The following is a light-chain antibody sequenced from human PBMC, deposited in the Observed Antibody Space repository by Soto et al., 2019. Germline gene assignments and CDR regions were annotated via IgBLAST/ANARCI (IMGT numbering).Light chain of an antibody. V-gene: IGKV3-15*01. CDR3: QQYKNWPYT. CDR1: QPISTN. J-gene: IGKJ2*01. CDR2: AAF. Sequence: VVMAQSPVILSVSTGERATLSCRASQPISTNLAWYQQKPGQAPRLLIYAAFTRATGFPARFSGSGSGTEFTLTISSLQPEDSAFYYCQQYKNWPYTFGPGTKVDI.